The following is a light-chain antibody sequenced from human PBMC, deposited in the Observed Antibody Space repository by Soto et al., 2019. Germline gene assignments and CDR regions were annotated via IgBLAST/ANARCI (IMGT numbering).Light chain of an antibody. V-gene: IGLV1-44*01. CDR3: AAWDDSLNGVV. CDR1: SSNIGINT. CDR2: NNN. J-gene: IGLJ2*01. Sequence: QPVLTQPPSTSGTPGQRVTISCSGSSSNIGINTVNWYQQLPGVAPKLLIYNNNQRPSGVPDRFSGSKSGTSASLAISGLQSEDEAVYYCAAWDDSLNGVVFGGGTKLTVL.